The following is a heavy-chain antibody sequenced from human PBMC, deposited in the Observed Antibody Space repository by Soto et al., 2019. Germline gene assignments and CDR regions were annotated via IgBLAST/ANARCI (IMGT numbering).Heavy chain of an antibody. J-gene: IGHJ4*02. CDR3: ARLAVDTITSLDY. CDR2: INSDGSSI. V-gene: IGHV3-74*01. CDR1: GFTFSRYW. Sequence: EVQLVESGGDLVQPGGFLRLSCATSGFTFSRYWMHWVRQVPGKGLVWVSRINSDGSSISYSDSVKGRFTISRDNAKNTLYLQINSLRVEDTAVYYCARLAVDTITSLDYWCQGTLVTVSS. D-gene: IGHD3-3*01.